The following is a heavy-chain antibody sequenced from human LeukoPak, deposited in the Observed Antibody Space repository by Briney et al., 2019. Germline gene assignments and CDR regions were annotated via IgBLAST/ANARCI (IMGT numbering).Heavy chain of an antibody. V-gene: IGHV4-59*12. J-gene: IGHJ5*02. CDR2: IYYSGST. CDR3: ARRSLYWFDP. CDR1: GGSINGYY. Sequence: TSETLSLTCTVSGGSINGYYWNWIRQPPGKGLEWIGVIYYSGSTSYNPSLKSRVTISVDTSKNQFSLKLSSVTAADTAVYYCARRSLYWFDPWGQGTLVTVSS.